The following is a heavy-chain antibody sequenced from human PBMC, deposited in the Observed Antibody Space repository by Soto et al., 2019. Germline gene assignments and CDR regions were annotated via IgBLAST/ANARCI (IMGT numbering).Heavy chain of an antibody. CDR1: GYTFTSYA. CDR2: INAGNGNT. J-gene: IGHJ6*02. V-gene: IGHV1-3*01. CDR3: ARNRRWEPNYYYYGMDV. D-gene: IGHD1-26*01. Sequence: QVQLVQSGAEVKKPGASVKVSCKASGYTFTSYAMHWVRQAPGQRLEWMGWINAGNGNTKYSQKFQGRVTITRDTSASTAYTELSSLRSEDTAVYYCARNRRWEPNYYYYGMDVWGQGTTVTVPS.